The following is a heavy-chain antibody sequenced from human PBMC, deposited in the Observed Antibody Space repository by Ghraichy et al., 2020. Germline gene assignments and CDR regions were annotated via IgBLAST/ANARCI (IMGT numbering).Heavy chain of an antibody. D-gene: IGHD6-6*01. CDR1: GGSISSYY. Sequence: SETLSLTCTVSGGSISSYYWSWIRQPPGKGLEWIGYIYYSGSTNYNPSLKSRVTISVDTSKNQFSLKLSSVTAADTAVYYCARGVAARPGDYYYYYGMDVLGQGTTVTVSS. V-gene: IGHV4-59*01. CDR2: IYYSGST. CDR3: ARGVAARPGDYYYYYGMDV. J-gene: IGHJ6*02.